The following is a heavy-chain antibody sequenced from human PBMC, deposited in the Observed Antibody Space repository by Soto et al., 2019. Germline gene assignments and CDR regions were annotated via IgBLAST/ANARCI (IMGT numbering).Heavy chain of an antibody. CDR3: AKDPTLAGATLVDY. CDR2: ISYDGSNK. Sequence: ESGGGVVQPGRSLRLSCAASGFTFSSYGMHWVRQAPGKGLEWVAVISYDGSNKYYADSVKGRFTISRDNSKNTLYLQMNSLRAEDTAVYYCAKDPTLAGATLVDYWGQGTLVTVSS. V-gene: IGHV3-30*18. CDR1: GFTFSSYG. J-gene: IGHJ4*02. D-gene: IGHD1-26*01.